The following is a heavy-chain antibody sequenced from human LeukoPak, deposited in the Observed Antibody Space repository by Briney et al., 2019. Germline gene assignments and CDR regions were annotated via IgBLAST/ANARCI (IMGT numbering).Heavy chain of an antibody. D-gene: IGHD4-17*01. CDR3: AKGGDYGDYDATPFDY. CDR2: INSDGSST. Sequence: GGSLRLSCAASGFTFSSYWMHWVRQAPGKGLVWVSRINSDGSSTSYADSVKGRFTISRDNAKNTLYLQMNSLRAEDTAVYYCAKGGDYGDYDATPFDYWGQGTLVTVSS. J-gene: IGHJ4*02. CDR1: GFTFSSYW. V-gene: IGHV3-74*01.